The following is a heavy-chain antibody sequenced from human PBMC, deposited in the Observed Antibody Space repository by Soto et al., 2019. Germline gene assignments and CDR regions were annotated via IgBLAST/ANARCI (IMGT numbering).Heavy chain of an antibody. V-gene: IGHV3-64*01. Sequence: EVQLVESGGGLVQPGGSLRLSCAASGFTFSNYAMHWVRQAPGKGLEYVSAISSHGDSTYYANSVKGRFTISRDNSKNTLYLQMGSLRTEDMAVYYCARGDGYNSDYWGQGTLVTVSS. CDR2: ISSHGDST. CDR3: ARGDGYNSDY. J-gene: IGHJ4*02. D-gene: IGHD5-12*01. CDR1: GFTFSNYA.